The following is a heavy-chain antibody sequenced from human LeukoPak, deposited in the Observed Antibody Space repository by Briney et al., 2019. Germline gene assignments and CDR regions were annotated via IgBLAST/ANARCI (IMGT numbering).Heavy chain of an antibody. D-gene: IGHD3-10*01. V-gene: IGHV4-61*02. CDR3: ARERYYGSGLDAFDI. Sequence: SETLSLTCTVSGGSISSGSYYWSWIRQPAGKGLEWIGRIYTSGSTNYNPSLKSRVTISVDTSKNQFSLKLSSVTAADTAVYYCARERYYGSGLDAFDIRGQGTMVTVSS. CDR2: IYTSGST. CDR1: GGSISSGSYY. J-gene: IGHJ3*02.